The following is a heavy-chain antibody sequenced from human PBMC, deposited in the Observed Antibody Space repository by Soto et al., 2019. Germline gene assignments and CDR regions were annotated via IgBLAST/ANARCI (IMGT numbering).Heavy chain of an antibody. CDR1: TYSISSGYY. V-gene: IGHV4-38-2*02. J-gene: IGHJ4*02. CDR2: IQHSGST. Sequence: PSETLSLTCTVSTYSISSGYYWGWIRLPPGKGLERIGNIQHSGSTYNNPSLRSRITMSVDTSKNQSALKLSSVTATDTAVYYCARGGVEVIRHFDYWGQGTLVTVSS. CDR3: ARGGVEVIRHFDY. D-gene: IGHD3-22*01.